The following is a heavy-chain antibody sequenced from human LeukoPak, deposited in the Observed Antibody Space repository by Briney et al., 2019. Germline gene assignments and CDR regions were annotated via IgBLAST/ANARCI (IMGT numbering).Heavy chain of an antibody. CDR2: ITAYDGNT. CDR3: ARQSFIAGDNWNYVLNGDDALDI. Sequence: ASMKVSCKASGYTFSRYGITWVRQAPGQGLEWMGLITAYDGNTNFAQNFQARVTMTTDTSTNTAYMELRSLRSDDTAVYYCARQSFIAGDNWNYVLNGDDALDIWGQGTMVTVSS. D-gene: IGHD1-7*01. J-gene: IGHJ3*02. CDR1: GYTFSRYG. V-gene: IGHV1-18*01.